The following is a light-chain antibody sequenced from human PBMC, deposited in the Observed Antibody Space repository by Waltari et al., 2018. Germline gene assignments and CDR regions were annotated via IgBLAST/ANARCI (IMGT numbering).Light chain of an antibody. V-gene: IGLV3-1*01. CDR2: QDS. CDR1: KLGDKY. Sequence: SYELTQPPSVSVSPGQTASITCSGDKLGDKYACWYQQEPGQSPVLVIYQDSKRPSGIPELFSGSNSGNTATLTISGTQAMDEADYYCQACDSSTVVFGGGTKLTVL. CDR3: QACDSSTVV. J-gene: IGLJ2*01.